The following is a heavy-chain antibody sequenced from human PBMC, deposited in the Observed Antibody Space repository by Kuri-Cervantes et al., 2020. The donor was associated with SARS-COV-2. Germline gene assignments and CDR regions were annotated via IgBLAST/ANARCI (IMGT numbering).Heavy chain of an antibody. CDR2: IYPGDSDT. CDR3: ARGRVEQLAGENWFDP. Sequence: GESLKISCKASGYTFSSHWIGWVRQMPGKGLEWMGIIYPGDSDTRYSPSSQGQVTISADKSISTAYLQWSSLKASDTAMYYCARGRVEQLAGENWFDPWGQGTLVTVSS. CDR1: GYTFSSHW. V-gene: IGHV5-51*01. J-gene: IGHJ5*02. D-gene: IGHD6-6*01.